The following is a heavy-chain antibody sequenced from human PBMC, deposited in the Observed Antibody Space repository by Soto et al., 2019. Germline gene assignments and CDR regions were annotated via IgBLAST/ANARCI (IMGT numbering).Heavy chain of an antibody. CDR3: AKLDNYDFWSDSSHNWFDP. V-gene: IGHV3-23*01. D-gene: IGHD3-3*01. CDR1: GFTFSSYA. Sequence: EVQLLESGGGLVQPGGSLRLSCAASGFTFSSYAMSWVRQAPGKGLEWVSAISGSGGSTYYADSVKGRFTISRDHSKNTLSLQMNSLRADDTAVYYCAKLDNYDFWSDSSHNWFDPWGQGTLVTVSS. CDR2: ISGSGGST. J-gene: IGHJ5*02.